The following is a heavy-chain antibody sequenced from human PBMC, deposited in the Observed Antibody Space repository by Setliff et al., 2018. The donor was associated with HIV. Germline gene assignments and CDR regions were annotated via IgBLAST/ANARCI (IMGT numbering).Heavy chain of an antibody. J-gene: IGHJ4*02. CDR3: ATLDYYGSATYNLALHY. CDR2: VDPKNGDT. CDR1: GYTFTDYY. Sequence: ASVKVSCKASGYTFTDYYMHWVQQAPAKGLEWMGRVDPKNGDTIYAEKLRGRVTITADTSTDTAYMELGSLRSEDTAIYYCATLDYYGSATYNLALHYWGQGTLGTVSA. V-gene: IGHV1-69-2*01. D-gene: IGHD3-10*01.